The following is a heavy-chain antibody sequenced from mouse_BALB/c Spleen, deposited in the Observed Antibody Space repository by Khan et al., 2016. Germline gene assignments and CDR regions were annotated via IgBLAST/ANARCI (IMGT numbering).Heavy chain of an antibody. V-gene: IGHV5-17*02. CDR3: ARRIVTKDYYGMDY. J-gene: IGHJ4*01. D-gene: IGHD2-5*01. CDR2: ISSGSNTI. Sequence: EVELVESGGGLVQPGGSRKLSCAASGFNFSSFGMHWVRQAPEKGLEWVAYISSGSNTIYYADTVKGRFTISRANPKKTLFLQMTSLRSEDTAMYYCARRIVTKDYYGMDYWGQGTSVTVSS. CDR1: GFNFSSFG.